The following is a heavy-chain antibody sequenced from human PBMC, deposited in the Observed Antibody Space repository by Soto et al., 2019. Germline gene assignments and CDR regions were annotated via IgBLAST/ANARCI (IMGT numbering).Heavy chain of an antibody. CDR1: GGTFSSYP. J-gene: IGHJ4*02. V-gene: IGHV1-69*13. CDR2: IIPVFQTA. Sequence: SVKVSCKASGGTFSSYPISWVRQAPGQGLEWMGGIIPVFQTAYYTQKFQGRLTITADEPTNTAYMELSSLRSEDTAIYYCARGGSGYTWFNEFWGQGTLVTVSS. D-gene: IGHD3-22*01. CDR3: ARGGSGYTWFNEF.